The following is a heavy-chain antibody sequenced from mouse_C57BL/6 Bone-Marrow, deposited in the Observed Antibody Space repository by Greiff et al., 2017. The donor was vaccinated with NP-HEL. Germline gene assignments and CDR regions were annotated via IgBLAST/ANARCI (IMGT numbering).Heavy chain of an antibody. CDR3: ARGEYYYGSSYWYFDV. J-gene: IGHJ1*03. CDR1: GYTFTNYW. V-gene: IGHV1-63*01. Sequence: ESGAELVRPGTSVKMSCKASGYTFTNYWIGWAKQRPGHGLEWIGDIYPGGGYTNYNEKFKGKATLTADKSSSTAYMQFSSLTSEDSAIYYCARGEYYYGSSYWYFDVWGTGTTVTVSS. CDR2: IYPGGGYT. D-gene: IGHD1-1*01.